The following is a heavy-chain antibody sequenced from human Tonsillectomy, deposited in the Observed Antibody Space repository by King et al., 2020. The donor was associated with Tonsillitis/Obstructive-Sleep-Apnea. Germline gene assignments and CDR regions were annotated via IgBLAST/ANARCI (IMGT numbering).Heavy chain of an antibody. CDR2: INWNGGST. CDR3: ARTGGYGSGNGWGAFDI. V-gene: IGHV3-20*04. D-gene: IGHD3-10*01. J-gene: IGHJ3*02. CDR1: KFIFDDYG. Sequence: VQLVESGGGVVRPGGSLRLSCAASKFIFDDYGMSWVRQAPGKGLEWVSGINWNGGSTGYADSVKGRFTISRDNAKNSLYLQMNSLRAEDTALYYCARTGGYGSGNGWGAFDIWGQGTMGTVSS.